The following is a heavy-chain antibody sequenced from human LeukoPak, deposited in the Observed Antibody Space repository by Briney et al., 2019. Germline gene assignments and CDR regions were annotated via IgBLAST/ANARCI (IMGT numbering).Heavy chain of an antibody. CDR3: ARDFFTVGATGGDY. CDR2: IYHSGST. D-gene: IGHD1-26*01. J-gene: IGHJ4*02. V-gene: IGHV4-38-2*02. Sequence: GSLRLSCAASGFTFSSYAMSWVRQAPGKGLEWIGSIYHSGSTYYNPSLKSRVTMSVDTSKNQFSLKLSSVTAADTAVYYCARDFFTVGATGGDYWGQGTLVTVSS. CDR1: GFTFSSYA.